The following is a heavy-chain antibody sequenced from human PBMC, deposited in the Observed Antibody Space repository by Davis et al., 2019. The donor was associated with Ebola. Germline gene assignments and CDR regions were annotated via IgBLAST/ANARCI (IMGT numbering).Heavy chain of an antibody. Sequence: ASVKVSCKASGYTFTGYYMHWVRQAPGQGLEWMGRINPNSGGTNYAQKFQGRVTMTRDTSISTAYMELSRLRSDDTAVYYCARDARFLEWLLYAEYFQHWGQGTLVTVSS. CDR1: GYTFTGYY. D-gene: IGHD3-3*01. V-gene: IGHV1-2*06. CDR3: ARDARFLEWLLYAEYFQH. CDR2: INPNSGGT. J-gene: IGHJ1*01.